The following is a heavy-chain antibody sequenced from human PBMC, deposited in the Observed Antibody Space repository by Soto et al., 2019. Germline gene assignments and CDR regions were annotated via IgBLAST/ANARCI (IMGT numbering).Heavy chain of an antibody. CDR3: VKARIMSHSYAKSGYLVDY. Sequence: GGSLRLSCAASGFTFSSYGMHWVRQAPGKGLEWVAVISYDGSNKYYADSVKGRFTISRDNSKNTLYLQMNSLRAEDTAVYYCVKARIMSHSYAKSGYLVDYWGQGTLVTVSS. D-gene: IGHD3-3*01. CDR2: ISYDGSNK. J-gene: IGHJ4*02. CDR1: GFTFSSYG. V-gene: IGHV3-30*18.